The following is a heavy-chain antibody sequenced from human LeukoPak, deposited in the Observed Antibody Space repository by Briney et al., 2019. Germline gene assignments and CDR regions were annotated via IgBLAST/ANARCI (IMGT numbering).Heavy chain of an antibody. CDR2: IYPDDSET. CDR3: ARPSSGTYYGMDV. CDR1: GYRFTSYW. V-gene: IGHV5-51*01. Sequence: GESLRISCKGSGYRFTSYWIAWVRQMPGKGLEWMGTIYPDDSETRYSPSSQGQVTISADKSISTAYLQWSTLEASDTATYYCARPSSGTYYGMDVWGQGTTVTVSS. D-gene: IGHD1-26*01. J-gene: IGHJ6*02.